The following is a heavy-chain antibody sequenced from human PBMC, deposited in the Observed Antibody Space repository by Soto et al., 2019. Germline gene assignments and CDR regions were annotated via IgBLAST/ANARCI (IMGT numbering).Heavy chain of an antibody. D-gene: IGHD2-2*02. J-gene: IGHJ6*02. CDR3: ARTLDIVVVPAAIRYYYYGRDV. Sequence: QVHLVQSGAEVKKPGSSVKVSCKASGGTFSSYAISWVRQAPGQGLEWMGGIIPIFGTANYAQKVQGRVTITEDKSTSTAYMELSSLRSEDTAVYYCARTLDIVVVPAAIRYYYYGRDVWGQGTTVTVSS. CDR1: GGTFSSYA. V-gene: IGHV1-69*06. CDR2: IIPIFGTA.